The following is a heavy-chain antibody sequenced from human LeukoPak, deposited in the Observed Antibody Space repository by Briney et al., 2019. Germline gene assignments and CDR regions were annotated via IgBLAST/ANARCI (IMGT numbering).Heavy chain of an antibody. V-gene: IGHV3-9*01. CDR2: ISWNSFNI. D-gene: IGHD6-19*01. CDR1: GITFHDYA. J-gene: IGHJ4*02. Sequence: PGGSLRLSCAASGITFHDYAIHWVRQAPGKGLEWVSGISWNSFNIGYADSVKGRFTISRDNAKNFLYLQMNSLRPEDTAFYYCVKDIGGAVAGTFDYWGRGTLVTVSS. CDR3: VKDIGGAVAGTFDY.